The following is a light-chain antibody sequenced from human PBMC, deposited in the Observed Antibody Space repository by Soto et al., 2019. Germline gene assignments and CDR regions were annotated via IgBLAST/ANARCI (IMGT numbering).Light chain of an antibody. Sequence: IVLTQSPSTLSLSPGEGATLSCRASESVASSYLAWYQQIPGQAPRLLIYDASSRATGIPARFSGSGSGTDFTLTISSLEPEDFAVYYCQQRGKWPWTFGQGTKVDIK. J-gene: IGKJ1*01. CDR2: DAS. V-gene: IGKV3D-20*02. CDR3: QQRGKWPWT. CDR1: ESVASSY.